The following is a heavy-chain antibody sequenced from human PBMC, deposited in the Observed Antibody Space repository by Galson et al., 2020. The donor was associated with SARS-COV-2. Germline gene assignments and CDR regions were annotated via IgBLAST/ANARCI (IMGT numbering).Heavy chain of an antibody. Sequence: GGSLRLSCAASGFIFSNYAMAWVRQAPGKGLEWVSSINDRGEIIDYVASVKGRFTISRDRSKSTLYLQMNSLRVEDTAVYYCATYVTTWYYFEYWGQGTMVTVSS. V-gene: IGHV3-23*01. CDR1: GFIFSNYA. CDR2: INDRGEII. D-gene: IGHD2-15*01. J-gene: IGHJ4*02. CDR3: ATYVTTWYYFEY.